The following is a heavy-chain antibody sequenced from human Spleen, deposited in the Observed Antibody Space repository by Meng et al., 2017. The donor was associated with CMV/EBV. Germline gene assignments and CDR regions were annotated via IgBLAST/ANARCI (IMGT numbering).Heavy chain of an antibody. V-gene: IGHV3-15*01. J-gene: IGHJ6*02. Sequence: RQAPGKGLEWVGRIKKKSDGGPTDYAAPVRGRFTISRDDSKNTLYLQMNSLKTEDSGVYYCTTDRLAVKTADFWSGHRTDFYYGMDVWGQGTTVTVSS. CDR3: TTDRLAVKTADFWSGHRTDFYYGMDV. CDR2: IKKKSDGGPT. D-gene: IGHD3-3*01.